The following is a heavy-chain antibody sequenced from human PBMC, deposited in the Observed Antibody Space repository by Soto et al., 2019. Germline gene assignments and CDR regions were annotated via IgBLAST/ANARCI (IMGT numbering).Heavy chain of an antibody. J-gene: IGHJ5*02. CDR3: AKDRRRVLRYSLDP. V-gene: IGHV3-30*18. Sequence: QVQLVESGGGVVQPGRSLRLSCAASGFTFSSYGMHWVRQAPGKGLEWVAVISYDGSNKYYADSVKGRFTISRDNSKNTLYLQMNSLRAKDTAVYYCAKDRRRVLRYSLDPWGQATLVTFSS. CDR2: ISYDGSNK. CDR1: GFTFSSYG. D-gene: IGHD3-9*01.